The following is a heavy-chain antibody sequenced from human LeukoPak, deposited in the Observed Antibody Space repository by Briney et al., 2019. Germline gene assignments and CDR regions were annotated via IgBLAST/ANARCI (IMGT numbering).Heavy chain of an antibody. CDR2: IYYSGRT. J-gene: IGHJ4*02. V-gene: IGHV4-59*01. CDR3: ARAVTIFGVVIIWD. D-gene: IGHD3-3*01. CDR1: GGSISXXX. Sequence: VXGGSISXXXXXWXRXPPGXXXXXXXXIYYSGRTNYNPSLTTRVTISVDTSKHQFSLTLSSVTAADTAVYYCARAVTIFGVVIIWDWGQGTLVTVSS.